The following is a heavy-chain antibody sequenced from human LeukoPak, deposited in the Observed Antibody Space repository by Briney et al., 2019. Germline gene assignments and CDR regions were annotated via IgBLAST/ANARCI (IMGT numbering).Heavy chain of an antibody. D-gene: IGHD3-22*01. CDR2: IKSKTDGGTT. J-gene: IGHJ4*02. CDR3: TTDAYYYDSSGYYYVSYYFDY. Sequence: KSGGSLRLSCAASGFTFSNAWMSWVRQAPGKGLEWVGRIKSKTDGGTTDYAAPVKGRFTISRDDPKNTLYLQMNSLKTEDTAVYYCTTDAYYYDSSGYYYVSYYFDYWGQGTLVTVSS. V-gene: IGHV3-15*01. CDR1: GFTFSNAW.